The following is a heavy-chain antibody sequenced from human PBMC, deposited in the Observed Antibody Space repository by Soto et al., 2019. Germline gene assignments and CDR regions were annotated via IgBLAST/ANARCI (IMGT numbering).Heavy chain of an antibody. CDR2: ASFDGSSR. Sequence: GGSLRLSCAGSGFTFTNYGMHWVRQAPGKGLEWVAFASFDGSSRYYADSVKGRFTISRDESKNTLYLQMDSLRPDDTAMYYCAKDGAPRYCSRTSCHPAGAYWGQGTLVTVS. CDR1: GFTFTNYG. D-gene: IGHD2-2*01. J-gene: IGHJ4*02. CDR3: AKDGAPRYCSRTSCHPAGAY. V-gene: IGHV3-30*18.